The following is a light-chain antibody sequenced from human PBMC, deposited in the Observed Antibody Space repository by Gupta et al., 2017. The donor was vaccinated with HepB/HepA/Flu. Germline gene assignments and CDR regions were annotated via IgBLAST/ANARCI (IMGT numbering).Light chain of an antibody. J-gene: IGKJ1*01. V-gene: IGKV3-15*01. Sequence: ELVITQSPATLSVSPGERATLSCRASQSVSSNLAWYQQKPGQAPRLLIYGASTRFTGTPARFSGSGSGTEFTLTISSLQSEDFATYYSKHDSNWPPWTFGQGTKVEIK. CDR3: KHDSNWPPWT. CDR2: GAS. CDR1: QSVSSN.